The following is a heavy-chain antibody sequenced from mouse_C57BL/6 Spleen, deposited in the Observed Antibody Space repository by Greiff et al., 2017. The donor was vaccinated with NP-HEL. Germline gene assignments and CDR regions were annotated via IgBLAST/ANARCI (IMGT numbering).Heavy chain of an antibody. J-gene: IGHJ1*03. V-gene: IGHV5-17*01. CDR3: ARPYYSNYVDWYFDV. Sequence: EVHLVESGGGLVKPGGSLKLSCAASGFTFSDYGMHWVRQALEKGLEWVAYISSGSSTIYYADTVKGRFTISRDNAKNTLFLQMTSLRSEDTAMYYCARPYYSNYVDWYFDVWGTGTTVTVSS. CDR1: GFTFSDYG. CDR2: ISSGSSTI. D-gene: IGHD2-5*01.